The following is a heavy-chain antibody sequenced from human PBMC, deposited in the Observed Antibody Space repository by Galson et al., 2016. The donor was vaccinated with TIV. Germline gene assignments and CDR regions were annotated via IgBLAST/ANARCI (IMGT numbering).Heavy chain of an antibody. V-gene: IGHV5-51*01. CDR2: IFPDDSGT. CDR3: ARHFRYSDSSGYHYFDS. J-gene: IGHJ4*02. D-gene: IGHD3-22*01. Sequence: QSGAEVKKPGESLKISCKGSGYRFSSYWIGWVRQRPGKGLEWLGIIFPDDSGTRYSPSLEGQVTFSADKSIRTAYLQWSSLKASDTAIYYCARHFRYSDSSGYHYFDSWGQGTMFTVSS. CDR1: GYRFSSYW.